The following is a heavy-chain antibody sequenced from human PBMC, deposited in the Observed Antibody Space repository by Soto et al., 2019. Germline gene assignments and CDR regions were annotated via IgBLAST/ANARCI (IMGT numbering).Heavy chain of an antibody. CDR1: GYRFETYA. J-gene: IGHJ6*02. CDR3: ARGHGVIIGAMDV. V-gene: IGHV1-18*01. Sequence: ASVKVSCKSSGYRFETYAMSWVRQAPGQGLEWMGWIRAYNTDTYYAQKFQDRVTMTTDTSTGTAYMELRSLRSDDTAVYYCARGHGVIIGAMDVWGQGTTVTVSS. CDR2: IRAYNTDT. D-gene: IGHD3-3*01.